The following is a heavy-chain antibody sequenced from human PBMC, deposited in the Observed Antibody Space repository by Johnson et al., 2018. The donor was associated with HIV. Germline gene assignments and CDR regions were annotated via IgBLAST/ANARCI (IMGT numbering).Heavy chain of an antibody. CDR2: IAYDGSKK. J-gene: IGHJ3*02. D-gene: IGHD3-3*01. CDR1: GFTFSSYA. V-gene: IGHV3-30*03. Sequence: QVQLVESGGGVVQPGKSLRLSCAASGFTFSSYAIHWVRQAPGKGLEWVAIIAYDGSKKYYADSVKGRFTISRDNSKNTLYLQMNSLRAEDTALYYCARVSTGFTIFGVVILPTGAFDIWGQGTMVTVSS. CDR3: ARVSTGFTIFGVVILPTGAFDI.